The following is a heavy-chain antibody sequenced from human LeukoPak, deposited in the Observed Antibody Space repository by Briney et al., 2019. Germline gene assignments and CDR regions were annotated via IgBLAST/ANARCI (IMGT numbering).Heavy chain of an antibody. D-gene: IGHD6-19*01. Sequence: SETLSLTCAVYGGSFSGYYWSWIRQPPGKGLEWNGEINHSGSTNYNPSLKSRVTISVDTSKNQFSLELSSVTAADTAVYYCARGSSGWFPWSYFDYWGQGTLVTVSS. V-gene: IGHV4-34*01. J-gene: IGHJ4*02. CDR3: ARGSSGWFPWSYFDY. CDR1: GGSFSGYY. CDR2: INHSGST.